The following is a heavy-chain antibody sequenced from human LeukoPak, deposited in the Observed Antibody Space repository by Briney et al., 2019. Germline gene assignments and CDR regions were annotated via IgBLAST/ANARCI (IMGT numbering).Heavy chain of an antibody. Sequence: GGSLRLSCAASGFTFSNYWIHWVRQAPGKGLVWVSAISGSGGSTYYADSVKGRFTISGDNSKNTLYLQMNSLRAEDTAVYYCAKDLVGATDYWGQGTRVTVSS. CDR1: GFTFSNYW. J-gene: IGHJ4*02. D-gene: IGHD1-26*01. CDR2: ISGSGGST. CDR3: AKDLVGATDY. V-gene: IGHV3-23*01.